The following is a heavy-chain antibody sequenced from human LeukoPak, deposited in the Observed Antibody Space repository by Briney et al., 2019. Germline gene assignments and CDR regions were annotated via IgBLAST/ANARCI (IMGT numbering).Heavy chain of an antibody. D-gene: IGHD1-26*01. CDR1: GGTFSSYA. CDR3: ARDREGMYAFDI. Sequence: SVKVSCKASGGTFSSYAISWVRQAPGQGLEWMGGIIPIFGTANYAQKFQGRVTITTDESTSTAYMELSSLRSEDTAVYYCARDREGMYAFDIWGQGTMVTVSS. J-gene: IGHJ3*02. V-gene: IGHV1-69*05. CDR2: IIPIFGTA.